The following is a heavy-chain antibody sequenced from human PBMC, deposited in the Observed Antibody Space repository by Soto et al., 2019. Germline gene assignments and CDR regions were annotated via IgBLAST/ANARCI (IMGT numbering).Heavy chain of an antibody. D-gene: IGHD3-9*01. V-gene: IGHV1-3*01. CDR2: INAGNGNT. CDR3: ARSPYYYDILTGYYTGFDP. CDR1: GYTFTSYA. J-gene: IGHJ5*02. Sequence: ASVKVSCKASGYTFTSYAMHWVRQAPGQRLEWMGWINAGNGNTKYSQKFQGRVTITRDTSASTAYMELSSLRSEDTAVYYCARSPYYYDILTGYYTGFDPWGQGTLVTVSS.